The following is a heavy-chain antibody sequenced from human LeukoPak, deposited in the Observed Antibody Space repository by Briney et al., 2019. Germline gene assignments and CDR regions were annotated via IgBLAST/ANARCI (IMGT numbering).Heavy chain of an antibody. Sequence: SETLSLTCTASGGSISGYFWSWIRQPPGEGLQFIGYIYYTGTASYNPSLNSRVTMSVDTSKNQFSLKVSSVTAADTAVYYCAKFATVTVPNWLDFWGQGTLVTVSS. J-gene: IGHJ5*01. V-gene: IGHV4-59*01. CDR2: IYYTGTA. CDR1: GGSISGYF. D-gene: IGHD4-17*01. CDR3: AKFATVTVPNWLDF.